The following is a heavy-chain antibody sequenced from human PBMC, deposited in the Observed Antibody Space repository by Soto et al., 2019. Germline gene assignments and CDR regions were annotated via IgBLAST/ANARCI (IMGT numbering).Heavy chain of an antibody. CDR2: INAGNGNT. J-gene: IGHJ5*02. CDR3: ARERLIISSGYEWGWFDP. V-gene: IGHV1-3*01. Sequence: QVQLVQSGAEVKKPGASVKVSCKASGYTFTSYAMHWVRQAPGQRLEWMGWINAGNGNTKYSQKFQGRVTITRDTSASTAYMELSSRRSEDTAVYYGARERLIISSGYEWGWFDPWGQGTLVTVSS. D-gene: IGHD6-13*01. CDR1: GYTFTSYA.